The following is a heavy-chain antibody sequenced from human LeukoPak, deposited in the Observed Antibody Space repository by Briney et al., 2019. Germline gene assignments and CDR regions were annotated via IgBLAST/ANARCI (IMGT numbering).Heavy chain of an antibody. D-gene: IGHD3-22*01. Sequence: ASVKVSCKASGGTFSSYAISWVRQAPGQGLEWMGGIIPIFGTANYAQKFQGRVTITADESTSTAYMELSSLRSEDTAVYYCARGPRYDYDSSVYYFEFWGQGTLVTVSS. J-gene: IGHJ4*02. CDR2: IIPIFGTA. CDR3: ARGPRYDYDSSVYYFEF. V-gene: IGHV1-69*13. CDR1: GGTFSSYA.